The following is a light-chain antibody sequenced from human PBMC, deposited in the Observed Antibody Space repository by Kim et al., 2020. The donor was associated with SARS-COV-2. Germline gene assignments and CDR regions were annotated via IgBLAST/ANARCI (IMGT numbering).Light chain of an antibody. CDR2: GAS. CDR3: QQYSDWPLT. V-gene: IGKV3-15*01. Sequence: EIVMTQSPATLSVSPGERVTLSCRASHDIRSNLAWYQQKSGQAPRLVISGASTTATAIPPRFSGSGSGTEFTLTISSLLSEDFAVYYCQQYSDWPLTFGGGTKVEI. J-gene: IGKJ4*01. CDR1: HDIRSN.